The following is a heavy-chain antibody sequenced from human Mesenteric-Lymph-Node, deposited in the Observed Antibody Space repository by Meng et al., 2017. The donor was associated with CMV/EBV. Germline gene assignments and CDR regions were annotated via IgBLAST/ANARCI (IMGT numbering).Heavy chain of an antibody. CDR2: ISSGSSFI. Sequence: GESLKISCAGSGFTFSDYSMTWVRPAPGKGLEWLSSISSGSSFINYADSVKGRFIISRDNSKNSLYLQMNSLRAEDTAVYYCARGPQLLLGYYFDYWGQGTLVTVSS. D-gene: IGHD7-27*01. V-gene: IGHV3-21*01. J-gene: IGHJ4*02. CDR1: GFTFSDYS. CDR3: ARGPQLLLGYYFDY.